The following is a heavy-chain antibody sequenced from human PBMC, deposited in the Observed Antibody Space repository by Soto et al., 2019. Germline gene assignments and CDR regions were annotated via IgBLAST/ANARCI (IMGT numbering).Heavy chain of an antibody. CDR3: TRHRIIWANHVTTAISNDGFDI. CDR1: GFTFSSYA. V-gene: IGHV3-23*01. J-gene: IGHJ3*02. CDR2: ISGSGGST. D-gene: IGHD4-17*01. Sequence: GGSLRLSCAASGFTFSSYAMSWVRQAPGKGLEWVSAISGSGGSTYYADSVKGRFTISRDNSKNTLYLQMNSLRAEDTAIYYCTRHRIIWANHVTTAISNDGFDIWGQGTMVTVSS.